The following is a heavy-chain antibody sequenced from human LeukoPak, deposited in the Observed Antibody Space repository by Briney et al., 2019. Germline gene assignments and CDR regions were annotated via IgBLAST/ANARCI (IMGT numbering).Heavy chain of an antibody. Sequence: SVKVSCKASGYTFTGYYMHWVRQAPGQGLEWMGGIIPIFGTANYAQKFQGRVTITADESTSTAYMELSSLRSEDTAVYYCARVVADANGDDAFDIWGQGTMVTVSS. CDR3: ARVVADANGDDAFDI. V-gene: IGHV1-69*13. J-gene: IGHJ3*02. CDR2: IIPIFGTA. D-gene: IGHD2-8*01. CDR1: GYTFTGYY.